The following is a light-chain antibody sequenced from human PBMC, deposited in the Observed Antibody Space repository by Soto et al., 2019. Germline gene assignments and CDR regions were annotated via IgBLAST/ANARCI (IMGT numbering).Light chain of an antibody. CDR2: GAS. J-gene: IGKJ5*01. CDR1: QSVSSN. Sequence: EIAMTHPLSTLSSSPSYTATLSYRSSQSVSSNLAWYQQKPGQAPRLLIYGASTRATGIQARFSGSGSGTEFTLTISSLQSEDFAIYYCQQYYKGHMQRFGQGTRLEIK. CDR3: QQYYKGHMQR. V-gene: IGKV3-15*01.